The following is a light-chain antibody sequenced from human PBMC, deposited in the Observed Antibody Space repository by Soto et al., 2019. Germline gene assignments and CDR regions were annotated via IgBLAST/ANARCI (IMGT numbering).Light chain of an antibody. CDR2: AAS. V-gene: IGKV1-8*01. J-gene: IGKJ2*01. CDR3: QQCNSYLYT. CDR1: QGISSY. Sequence: AIRMTQSPSSLSASTGDRVTITCRASQGISSYLAWYQQKPGKAPKLLIYAASTLQSGVPSRFSGSGSGTDFTLTISCLQSEDFATYYCQQCNSYLYTSGQGTKVDIK.